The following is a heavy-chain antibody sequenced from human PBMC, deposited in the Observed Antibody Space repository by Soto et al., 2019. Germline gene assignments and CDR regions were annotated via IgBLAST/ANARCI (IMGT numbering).Heavy chain of an antibody. Sequence: XGSLILSFAASGFTFSSYSMNWVRQAPGKGLEWVSSISSSSSYIYYADSVKGRFTISRDNAKNSLYLQMNSLRAEDTAVYYCARDITAVAAIDYWGQGTLVTVSS. CDR1: GFTFSSYS. D-gene: IGHD6-19*01. J-gene: IGHJ4*02. V-gene: IGHV3-21*01. CDR2: ISSSSSYI. CDR3: ARDITAVAAIDY.